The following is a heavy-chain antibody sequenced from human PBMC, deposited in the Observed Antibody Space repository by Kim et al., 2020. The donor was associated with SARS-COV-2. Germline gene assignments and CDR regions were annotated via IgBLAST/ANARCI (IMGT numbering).Heavy chain of an antibody. CDR3: ASQKPGVDAFDI. V-gene: IGHV3-11*03. Sequence: ADSVKGLFTICRDNAKTSLFLQMNSLGAEDTAVYYCASQKPGVDAFDIWGQGTMVTVSS. D-gene: IGHD2-8*01. J-gene: IGHJ3*02.